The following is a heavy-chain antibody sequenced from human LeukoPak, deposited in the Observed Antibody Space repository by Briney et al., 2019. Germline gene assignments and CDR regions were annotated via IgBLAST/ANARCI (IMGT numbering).Heavy chain of an antibody. D-gene: IGHD3-10*01. Sequence: SETPSLTCAASGGSISSSNWWSWVRQPPGKGLEWIGEVFHGGSTNFNPSLKSRVTISVDRSKNQFSLRLSSVTAADTAVYFCARGEEHGSGTVQFDYWGQGTLVTVSS. CDR2: VFHGGST. V-gene: IGHV4-4*02. J-gene: IGHJ4*02. CDR3: ARGEEHGSGTVQFDY. CDR1: GGSISSSNW.